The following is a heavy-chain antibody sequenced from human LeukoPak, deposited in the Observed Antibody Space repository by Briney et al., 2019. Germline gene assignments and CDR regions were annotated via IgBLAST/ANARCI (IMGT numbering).Heavy chain of an antibody. D-gene: IGHD1-1*01. CDR1: GYTFTGCY. V-gene: IGHV1-2*02. Sequence: GASVKVSCKASGYTFTGCYMHWVRQAPGQGLEWMGWINPNSGGTNYAQKFQGRVTMTRDTSINTAYMELSRLRSDDTAVYYCARVSGTDDYYYGMDVWGQGTTVTVSS. CDR3: ARVSGTDDYYYGMDV. CDR2: INPNSGGT. J-gene: IGHJ6*02.